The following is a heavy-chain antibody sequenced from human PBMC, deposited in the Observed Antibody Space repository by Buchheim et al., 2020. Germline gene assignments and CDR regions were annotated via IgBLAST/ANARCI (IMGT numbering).Heavy chain of an antibody. Sequence: QVQLQQWGAGLLKPSETLSLTCAVYGGSFSGYYWSWIRQPPGKGLEWIGEINHSGSTNYNPSLKSRVTISVDTSKNTFSLKLSSVTAADTAVYYCARGRAGLSIAARHHTFDYWGQGTL. CDR3: ARGRAGLSIAARHHTFDY. V-gene: IGHV4-34*01. CDR2: INHSGST. D-gene: IGHD6-6*01. CDR1: GGSFSGYY. J-gene: IGHJ4*02.